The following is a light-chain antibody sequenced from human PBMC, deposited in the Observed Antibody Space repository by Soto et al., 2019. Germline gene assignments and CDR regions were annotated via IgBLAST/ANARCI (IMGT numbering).Light chain of an antibody. CDR1: QSILYSTNNKNY. CDR2: WAS. Sequence: DIVMTQSPDSLAVSLGERATINCKSGQSILYSTNNKNYLAWYQQKPGQPPKLLIYWASTRESGVPDRFSGSGSGTDFTLTIYSLQAEDVAVYYCQQYYSLPLTFGGGTKVEIK. V-gene: IGKV4-1*01. CDR3: QQYYSLPLT. J-gene: IGKJ4*01.